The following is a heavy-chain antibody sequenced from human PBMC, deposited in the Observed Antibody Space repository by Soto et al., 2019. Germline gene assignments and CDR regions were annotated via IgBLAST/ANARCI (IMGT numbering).Heavy chain of an antibody. J-gene: IGHJ4*02. CDR2: IGGRGTSS. V-gene: IGHV3-23*01. CDR1: GFTFSNYA. Sequence: GGSLRLSCAASGFTFSNYAMSWVRQAPGKGLEWVSGIGGRGTSSYYADSVKGRFAISRDNSYNTLSLQLHSLRAEDTAVYYCAKSRYADSSGDYYDFWGQGTRVTVSS. CDR3: AKSRYADSSGDYYDF. D-gene: IGHD3-22*01.